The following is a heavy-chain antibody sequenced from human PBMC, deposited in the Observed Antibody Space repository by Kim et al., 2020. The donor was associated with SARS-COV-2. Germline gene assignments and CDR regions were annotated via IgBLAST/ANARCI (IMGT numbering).Heavy chain of an antibody. CDR1: RFTFSTYW. Sequence: GGSLRLSCAASRFTFSTYWMHWVRQAPGKGLVWVSRMNSDGSTTSYADSVKGRFTISRDNAKNTLYLQMNSLRAEDTAVYYCARERIHYDSGSYVMDVWGQGTTVTVSS. CDR2: MNSDGSTT. V-gene: IGHV3-74*01. CDR3: ARERIHYDSGSYVMDV. D-gene: IGHD3-10*01. J-gene: IGHJ6*02.